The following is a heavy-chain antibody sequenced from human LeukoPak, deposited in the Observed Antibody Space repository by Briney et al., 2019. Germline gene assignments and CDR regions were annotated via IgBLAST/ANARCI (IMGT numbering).Heavy chain of an antibody. J-gene: IGHJ5*02. Sequence: SQALSLTCTVSGGSLSSSTYCWAWIRQTPGRGLEWIGTFFYGGSTSYIPSLKSRVTISLDTPKRQLSLKLSSVTAADTAVYYCARGRLWFGLDPWGQGTLVTVSS. CDR2: FFYGGST. D-gene: IGHD3-10*01. CDR3: ARGRLWFGLDP. CDR1: GGSLSSSTYC. V-gene: IGHV4-39*07.